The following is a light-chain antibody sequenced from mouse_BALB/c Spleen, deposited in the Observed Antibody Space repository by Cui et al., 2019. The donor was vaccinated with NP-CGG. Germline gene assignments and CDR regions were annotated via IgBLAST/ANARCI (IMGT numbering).Light chain of an antibody. CDR2: GPN. J-gene: IGLJ1*01. Sequence: QAVVTQESALNTSPGKTVTLTCRSSTGAVTTSNYHNCVQEKPDHLFTGLIGGPNNRAPGVPARFSGSLIGDKAALAITGAQTEDEAIYFCALWYSNHWVFGGGTKLTVL. V-gene: IGLV1*01. CDR1: TGAVTTSNY. CDR3: ALWYSNHWV.